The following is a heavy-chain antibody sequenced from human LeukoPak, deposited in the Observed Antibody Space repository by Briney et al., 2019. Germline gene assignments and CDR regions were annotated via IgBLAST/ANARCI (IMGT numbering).Heavy chain of an antibody. CDR1: GGSISSGDYY. J-gene: IGHJ5*02. CDR3: AREKVRGVRNWFDP. CDR2: IYYSGST. D-gene: IGHD3-10*01. Sequence: SQTLSLTCTVSGGSISSGDYYWRWIRQPPGTGLEWIGYIYYSGSTYYNPSLKSRVTISVDTSKNQFSLKLSSVTAADTAVYYCAREKVRGVRNWFDPWGQGTLVTVSS. V-gene: IGHV4-30-4*01.